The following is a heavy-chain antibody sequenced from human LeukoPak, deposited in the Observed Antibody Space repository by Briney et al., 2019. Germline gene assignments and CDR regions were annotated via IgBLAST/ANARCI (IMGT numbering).Heavy chain of an antibody. D-gene: IGHD2-8*01. V-gene: IGHV3-30*02. J-gene: IGHJ4*02. CDR2: IRNDGDVI. CDR1: GFTFTSFG. CDR3: AKDLMLIKALISLDY. Sequence: GGSLRLSCAASGFTFTSFGMHWVRQAPGKGLEWVAFIRNDGDVIYYAESVKGRFTISRDNSKNTVYLQLNSLRAEDTAVFYCAKDLMLIKALISLDYWGQGTLVTVSP.